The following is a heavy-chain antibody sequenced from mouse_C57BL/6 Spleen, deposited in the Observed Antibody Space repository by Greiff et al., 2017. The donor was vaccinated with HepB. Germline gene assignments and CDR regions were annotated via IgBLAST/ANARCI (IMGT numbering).Heavy chain of an antibody. V-gene: IGHV1-5*01. CDR1: GYTFTSYW. J-gene: IGHJ4*01. CDR2: IYPGNSDP. CDR3: TRHYGKGYAMDY. Sequence: VQLQQSGTVLARPGASVKMSCKTSGYTFTSYWMHWVKQRPGQGLEWIGAIYPGNSDPSYNQKFKGKAKLTAVTSASTAYMELSSLTNEDSAVYYCTRHYGKGYAMDYWGQGTSVTVSS. D-gene: IGHD2-1*01.